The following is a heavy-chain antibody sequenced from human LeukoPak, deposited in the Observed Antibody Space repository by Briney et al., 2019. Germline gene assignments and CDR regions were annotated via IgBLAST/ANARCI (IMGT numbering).Heavy chain of an antibody. Sequence: SQTLSLTCTVSGGSISSGGYYWSWIRQHPGKGLEWIGYIYHSGSTYYNPSLKSRVTISVDRSKNQFSLKLSSVTAADTAVYYCARGGGNRRPYYFDYWGQGTLVTVSS. CDR1: GGSISSGGYY. J-gene: IGHJ4*02. CDR3: ARGGGNRRPYYFDY. CDR2: IYHSGST. D-gene: IGHD4-23*01. V-gene: IGHV4-30-2*01.